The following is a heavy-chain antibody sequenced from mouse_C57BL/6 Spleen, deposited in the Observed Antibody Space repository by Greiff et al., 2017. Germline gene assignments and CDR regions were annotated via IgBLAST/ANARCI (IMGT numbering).Heavy chain of an antibody. V-gene: IGHV1-9*01. Sequence: VQRVESGAELMKPGASVKLSCKATGYTFTGYWIEWVKQRPGHGLEWIGEILPGSGSTNYNEKFKGKATFTADTSSTTAYMQLSSLTNEDSAIYYCASPHYYGSSLYAMDYWGQGTSVTVSS. CDR1: GYTFTGYW. CDR2: ILPGSGST. D-gene: IGHD1-1*01. CDR3: ASPHYYGSSLYAMDY. J-gene: IGHJ4*01.